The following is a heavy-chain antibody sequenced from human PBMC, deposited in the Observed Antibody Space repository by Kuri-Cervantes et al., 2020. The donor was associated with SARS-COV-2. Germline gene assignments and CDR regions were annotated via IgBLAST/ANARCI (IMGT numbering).Heavy chain of an antibody. Sequence: GGSLRLSCAASGFTVNSNYMNWVRQAPGKGLEWVSSISSSSSYIYYADSVKGRFTISRDNAKNSLYLQMNSLRAEDTAVYYCARDRPSNYYGSGSSLDAFDIWGQGTMVTVSS. CDR2: ISSSSSYI. D-gene: IGHD3-10*01. CDR1: GFTVNSNY. J-gene: IGHJ3*02. CDR3: ARDRPSNYYGSGSSLDAFDI. V-gene: IGHV3-21*01.